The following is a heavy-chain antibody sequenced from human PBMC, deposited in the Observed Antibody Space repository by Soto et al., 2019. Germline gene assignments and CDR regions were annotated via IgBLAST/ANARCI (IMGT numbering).Heavy chain of an antibody. V-gene: IGHV3-23*01. CDR1: GFTFRNYA. CDR2: LSDSGGSS. Sequence: GGSLRLSCTASGFTFRNYAMSWVRQAAGKGLEWVSVLSDSGGSSHYADSVKGRFTISRYNSKNTLYLQMNSLRVDDTAVYYCAKVRTWNYGIDYWGQGTLVTVSS. CDR3: AKVRTWNYGIDY. J-gene: IGHJ4*02. D-gene: IGHD1-7*01.